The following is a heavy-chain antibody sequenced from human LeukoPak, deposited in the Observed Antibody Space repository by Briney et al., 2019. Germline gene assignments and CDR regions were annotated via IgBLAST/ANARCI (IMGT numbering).Heavy chain of an antibody. V-gene: IGHV4-59*01. Sequence: SETLSLTCTVSGGSISSFYWSWIRQPPRKGLEWIGYIYHSGSTNYNPSLKSRVTISLDTSKNQFSLKLSSVIAADTAVYYCAAYSSSSHFDYWGQGTLVTVSS. CDR1: GGSISSFY. CDR2: IYHSGST. D-gene: IGHD6-6*01. J-gene: IGHJ4*02. CDR3: AAYSSSSHFDY.